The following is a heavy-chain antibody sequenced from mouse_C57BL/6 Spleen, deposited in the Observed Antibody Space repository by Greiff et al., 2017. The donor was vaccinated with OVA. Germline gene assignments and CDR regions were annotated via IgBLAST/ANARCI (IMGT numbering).Heavy chain of an antibody. Sequence: DVQLQESGPGLVKPSQSLSLTCSVTGYSITSGYYWNWIRQFPGNKLEWMGYISYDGSNNYNPSLKNRISITRDTSKNQFFLKLNSVTTEDTATYYCARKDYYGSSMDYWGQGTSVTVSS. D-gene: IGHD1-1*01. CDR1: GYSITSGYY. J-gene: IGHJ4*01. CDR2: ISYDGSN. V-gene: IGHV3-6*01. CDR3: ARKDYYGSSMDY.